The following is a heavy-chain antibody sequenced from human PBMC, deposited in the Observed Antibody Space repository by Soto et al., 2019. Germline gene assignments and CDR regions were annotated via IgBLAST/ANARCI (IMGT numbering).Heavy chain of an antibody. J-gene: IGHJ4*02. CDR3: ARGWGYDSNDYYYAY. CDR1: GGSISTYY. D-gene: IGHD3-22*01. V-gene: IGHV4-4*07. Sequence: QVQLQEWGPGLVKPSETLSLTCSVSGGSISTYYWSWIRQPAGKGLEWIGRIYSGGSTNFNPSLRSRVTVSVDMSKNQFSLKLTSVTAEDTAMYYCARGWGYDSNDYYYAYWGQGTLVIVSS. CDR2: IYSGGST.